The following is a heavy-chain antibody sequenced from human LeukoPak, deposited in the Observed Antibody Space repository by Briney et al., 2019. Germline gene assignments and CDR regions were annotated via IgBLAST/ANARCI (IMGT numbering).Heavy chain of an antibody. CDR3: AGDLISGSGSLGY. CDR1: GFTFSSYE. Sequence: GGSLRLSCAASGFTFSSYEMNWVRQAPGKGLEWVSYISSSGSTIYYADSVKGRFTISRDNAKTTLYLQMNSLRDEDTTVYYCAGDLISGSGSLGYWGQGTLVTVSS. V-gene: IGHV3-48*03. D-gene: IGHD3-10*01. J-gene: IGHJ4*02. CDR2: ISSSGSTI.